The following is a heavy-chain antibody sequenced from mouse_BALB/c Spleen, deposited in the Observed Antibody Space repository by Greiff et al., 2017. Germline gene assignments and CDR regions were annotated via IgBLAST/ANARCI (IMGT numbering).Heavy chain of an antibody. CDR1: GFTFTDYY. Sequence: EVQVVESGGGLVQPGGSLRLSCATSGFTFTDYYMTWVRQPPGKALEWVGFISNTANGYTSEYSASVKGRFTISRDNSQSILYLQMNTLRAEDSATYYCARASYYFDYWGQGTTLTVSS. V-gene: IGHV7-3*02. J-gene: IGHJ2*01. CDR3: ARASYYFDY. CDR2: ISNTANGYTS.